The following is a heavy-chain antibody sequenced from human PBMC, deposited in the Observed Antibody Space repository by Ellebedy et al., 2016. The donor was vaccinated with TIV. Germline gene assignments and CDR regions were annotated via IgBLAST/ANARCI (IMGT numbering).Heavy chain of an antibody. J-gene: IGHJ4*02. Sequence: SVKVSCXASGGTFSSYAISWVRQAPGQGLEWMGGIIPIFGTANYAQKFQGRVTITADESTSTAYMELSSLRSEDTAVYYCARDQSGYCSSTSCYQVLDYWGQGTLVTVSS. CDR3: ARDQSGYCSSTSCYQVLDY. V-gene: IGHV1-69*13. D-gene: IGHD2-2*01. CDR2: IIPIFGTA. CDR1: GGTFSSYA.